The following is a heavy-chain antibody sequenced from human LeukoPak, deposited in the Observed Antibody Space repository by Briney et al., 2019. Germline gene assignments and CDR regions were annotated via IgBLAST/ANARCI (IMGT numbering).Heavy chain of an antibody. CDR3: ARPPRGDFWSGYYIRYYYMDV. CDR1: GGSFSGYY. CDR2: INHSGST. V-gene: IGHV4-34*01. D-gene: IGHD3-3*01. J-gene: IGHJ6*03. Sequence: SETLSLTCAVYGGSFSGYYWSWIRQPPGKGLEWIGEINHSGSTNYNPSLKSRVTISVDTSKNQFSLELSSVTAADTAVYYCARPPRGDFWSGYYIRYYYMDVWGKGTTVTVSS.